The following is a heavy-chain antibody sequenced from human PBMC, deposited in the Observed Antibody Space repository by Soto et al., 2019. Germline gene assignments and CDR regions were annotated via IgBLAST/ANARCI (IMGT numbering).Heavy chain of an antibody. CDR3: AKGGRPPREPFMDV. CDR2: IRGTGVST. CDR1: GFTFSGFTFSSYA. J-gene: IGHJ6*02. V-gene: IGHV3-23*01. Sequence: EVQLLESGGGLVQPGGSLRLSCAASGFTFSGFTFSSYAMTWVRQAPGKGLEWGSTIRGTGVSTYYADSVKGRFTISRDNSKSTLYVRMNGLRAEDTAVYYCAKGGRPPREPFMDVWGQGTTVTVSS. D-gene: IGHD1-1*01.